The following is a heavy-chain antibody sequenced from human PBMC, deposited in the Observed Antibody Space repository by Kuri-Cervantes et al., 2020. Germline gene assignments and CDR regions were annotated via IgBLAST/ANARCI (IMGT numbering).Heavy chain of an antibody. V-gene: IGHV1-24*01. CDR1: GDTLTELS. J-gene: IGHJ6*03. Sequence: ASAKVFCKGSGDTLTELSMHWVRQAPGKGLEWMGGFDPEEGETIYAQKSQSRVTMTEDTSTDTAYMELSSLRSEDTAVYYCARGARFLESLSYYYMDVWGKGTTVTVSS. CDR3: ARGARFLESLSYYYMDV. D-gene: IGHD3-3*01. CDR2: FDPEEGET.